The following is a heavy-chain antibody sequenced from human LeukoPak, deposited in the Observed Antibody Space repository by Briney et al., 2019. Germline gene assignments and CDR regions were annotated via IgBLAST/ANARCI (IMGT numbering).Heavy chain of an antibody. J-gene: IGHJ6*02. D-gene: IGHD1-26*01. Sequence: GGSLRLSCAASGFTFSSYSMNWVRQAPGKGLEWVSYISSSSSTIYYADSVKGRFTISRDNAKNSLYLQMNSPRAEDTAVYYCAGSSGSEYYYYGMDVWGQGTTVTVSS. CDR2: ISSSSSTI. CDR3: AGSSGSEYYYYGMDV. CDR1: GFTFSSYS. V-gene: IGHV3-48*01.